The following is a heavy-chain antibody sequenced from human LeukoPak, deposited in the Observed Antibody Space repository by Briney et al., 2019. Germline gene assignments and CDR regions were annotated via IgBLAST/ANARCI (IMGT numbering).Heavy chain of an antibody. Sequence: PSEALSLTCIVSGGSIGSYYWSWIRQPPGKGREWIGHIYYSGGTDYNPSLRSRVTISVDTSKNQFSLRLSSVPAADTAVYYCARDRSDGSGYYGYYFDYWGQGTLVSVSS. CDR2: IYYSGGT. CDR1: GGSIGSYY. J-gene: IGHJ4*02. V-gene: IGHV4-59*01. D-gene: IGHD3-22*01. CDR3: ARDRSDGSGYYGYYFDY.